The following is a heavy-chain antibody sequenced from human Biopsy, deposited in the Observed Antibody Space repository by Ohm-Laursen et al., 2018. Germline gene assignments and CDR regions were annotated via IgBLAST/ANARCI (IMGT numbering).Heavy chain of an antibody. CDR1: GYSIKSGYY. D-gene: IGHD3-3*01. CDR3: ARLEWRDTFFDF. V-gene: IGHV4-38-2*01. Sequence: SDTLSLTCAVSGYSIKSGYYWGWIRQPPGEGLEWIGNIYHSGSTYYNPSLKSRITISVEKSKHQFSLKLSSVTAADTAVYYCARLEWRDTFFDFWGQGRLVTVSS. CDR2: IYHSGST. J-gene: IGHJ4*02.